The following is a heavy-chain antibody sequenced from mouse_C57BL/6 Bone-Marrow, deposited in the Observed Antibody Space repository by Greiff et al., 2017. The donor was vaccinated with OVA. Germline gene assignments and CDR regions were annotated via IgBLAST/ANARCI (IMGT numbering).Heavy chain of an antibody. CDR2: INPSTGGT. J-gene: IGHJ4*01. V-gene: IGHV1-42*01. CDR3: ARGDSNYPYYYAMDY. Sequence: VQLKESGPELVKPGASVKISCKASGYSFTGYYMNWVKQSPEKSLEWIGEINPSTGGTTYNQKFKAKATLTVDKSSSTAYMQLKSLTSEDSAVYYCARGDSNYPYYYAMDYWGQGTSVTVSS. D-gene: IGHD2-5*01. CDR1: GYSFTGYY.